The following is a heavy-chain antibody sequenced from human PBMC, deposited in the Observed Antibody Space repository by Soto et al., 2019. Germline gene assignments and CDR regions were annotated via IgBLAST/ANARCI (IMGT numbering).Heavy chain of an antibody. Sequence: GGSLRLSCAASGFICSSYDMSWVRQAPGKGLEWVSTILVDGRTFYVDSVKGRFTISRDSSQNTVDLQMNSLTAGDTALYYCAKATATGGGAFDICGQGTMVTVSS. V-gene: IGHV3-23*01. J-gene: IGHJ3*02. D-gene: IGHD1-1*01. CDR2: ILVDGRT. CDR1: GFICSSYD. CDR3: AKATATGGGAFDI.